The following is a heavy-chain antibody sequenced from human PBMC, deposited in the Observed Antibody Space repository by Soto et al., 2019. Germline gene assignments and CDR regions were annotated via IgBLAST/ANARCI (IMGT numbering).Heavy chain of an antibody. V-gene: IGHV3-66*01. CDR1: GVTVSNNY. J-gene: IGHJ4*02. Sequence: EVQLEESGGGLVQPGGSLRLYCAASGVTVSNNYMSWVRQAPGKGLEWVSVIYSGGRTYYADSVKGRFIISRDSSKNTLYLQMNSLRAEDTAVYYCARDTYDDYRGQGTLVTVSS. CDR2: IYSGGRT. D-gene: IGHD3-3*01. CDR3: ARDTYDDY.